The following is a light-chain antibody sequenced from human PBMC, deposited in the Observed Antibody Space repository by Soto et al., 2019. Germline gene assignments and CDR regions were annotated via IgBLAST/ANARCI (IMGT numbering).Light chain of an antibody. CDR3: QRRSNWPST. CDR2: DAS. CDR1: QSVSSY. Sequence: EIVLTQSPATLSLSPGERATLSCRASQSVSSYLAWYQQKPLQAPRLLIYDASNRATGISASFSGSGSGTDFTPTIASLEPEDVAVYYGQRRSNWPSTFGGGTKVEIK. V-gene: IGKV3-11*01. J-gene: IGKJ4*01.